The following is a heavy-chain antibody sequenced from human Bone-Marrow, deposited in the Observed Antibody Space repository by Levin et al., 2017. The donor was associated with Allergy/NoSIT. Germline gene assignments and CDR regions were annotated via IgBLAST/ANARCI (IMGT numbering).Heavy chain of an antibody. Sequence: AGGSLRLSCTVSGFRFDDYGMTWVRQAPGKGPEWVSSINWNGGHTAYGDSVKGRFTISRESANNSVYLQMNSLRPEDTALYHCARAIRDDYDGGMDVWGQGTTVTVS. D-gene: IGHD5-24*01. V-gene: IGHV3-20*01. CDR1: GFRFDDYG. CDR3: ARAIRDDYDGGMDV. J-gene: IGHJ6*02. CDR2: INWNGGHT.